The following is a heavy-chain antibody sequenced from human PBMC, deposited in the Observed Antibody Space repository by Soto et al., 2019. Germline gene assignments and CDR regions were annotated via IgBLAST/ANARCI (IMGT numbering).Heavy chain of an antibody. CDR3: ASLPWVGRFLECFDV. Sequence: SVKVSCKASGGSFRTYAITWVRQVPGQGLEWMGGIVPLFGTPTYAQKFQGRVTITADESLSTAYVDLSSLRPEDTAVYYCASLPWVGRFLECFDVWGQGTTVTVSS. V-gene: IGHV1-69*01. D-gene: IGHD3-3*01. CDR2: IVPLFGTP. CDR1: GGSFRTYA. J-gene: IGHJ6*02.